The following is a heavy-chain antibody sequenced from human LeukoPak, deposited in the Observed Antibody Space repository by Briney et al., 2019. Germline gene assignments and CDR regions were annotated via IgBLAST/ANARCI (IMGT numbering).Heavy chain of an antibody. CDR3: AHSYSGSYPFDY. CDR1: GYTFTGYY. D-gene: IGHD1-26*01. J-gene: IGHJ4*02. V-gene: IGHV1-2*02. Sequence: ASVKVSCKASGYTFTGYYMHWVRQAPGQGLEWMGWINPNSGGTNYAQKFQGRVTMTRDTSISTAYMELSRLRSGDTAVYYCAHSYSGSYPFDYWGQGTLVTVSS. CDR2: INPNSGGT.